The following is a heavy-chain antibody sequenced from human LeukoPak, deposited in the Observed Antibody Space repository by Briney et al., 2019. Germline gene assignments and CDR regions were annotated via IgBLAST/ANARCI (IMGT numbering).Heavy chain of an antibody. CDR2: ISSSGNT. CDR1: GFTFSRSA. Sequence: GGSLRLSCAASGFTFSRSAMTWVRQTPGKGLDWVSSISSSGNTYYADSVKGRFTISRDNSKNMLYLQMNSLRAADTAVYYCVKGRISEDGLDFWGQGTLVTVSS. D-gene: IGHD6-13*01. CDR3: VKGRISEDGLDF. V-gene: IGHV3-23*01. J-gene: IGHJ4*02.